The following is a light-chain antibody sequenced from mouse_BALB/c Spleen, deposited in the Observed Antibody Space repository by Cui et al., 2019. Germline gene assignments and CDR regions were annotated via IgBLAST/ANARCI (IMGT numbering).Light chain of an antibody. CDR2: STS. Sequence: QIVLTQSPAIMSASLGVEITLTCSASSSVSYMHWYQQKSGTSPKLLIYSTSNLASGVPSRFSGSGSGTFYSLTISRVEAEDAAYYYGHQWSSYPWTFGGGTKLEIK. CDR3: HQWSSYPWT. J-gene: IGKJ1*01. CDR1: SSVSY. V-gene: IGKV4-80*01.